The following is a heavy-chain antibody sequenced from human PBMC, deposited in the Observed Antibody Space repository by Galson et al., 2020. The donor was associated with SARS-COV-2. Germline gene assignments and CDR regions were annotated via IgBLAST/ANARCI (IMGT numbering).Heavy chain of an antibody. CDR2: IYHSGST. D-gene: IGHD3-10*01. CDR3: ARLTSEGADF. CDR1: GGSISSPSY. J-gene: IGHJ4*02. V-gene: IGHV4-4*02. Sequence: SETLSLTCAVSGGSISSPSYWTCVRQPPGKGLEWIGEIYHSGSTNYNPSLKSRVSISVDKSKNQFSLKLSSVTAADTAVYYCARLTSEGADFWGQGTLVTVSS.